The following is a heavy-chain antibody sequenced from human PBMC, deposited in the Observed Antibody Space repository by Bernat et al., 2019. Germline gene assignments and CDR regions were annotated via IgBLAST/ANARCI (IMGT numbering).Heavy chain of an antibody. CDR2: ISYDGSNK. D-gene: IGHD5-24*01. CDR3: ARGHDGYNIHFDL. J-gene: IGHJ2*01. V-gene: IGHV3-30-3*01. CDR1: GFTFSSYA. Sequence: QVQLVESGGGVVQPGRSLRLSCAASGFTFSSYAMHWVRQAPGKGLEWVAVISYDGSNKYYADSVKGRFTISRDNSKNTLYLQMNSLGAEDTAVYYCARGHDGYNIHFDLWGRGTLVTVSS.